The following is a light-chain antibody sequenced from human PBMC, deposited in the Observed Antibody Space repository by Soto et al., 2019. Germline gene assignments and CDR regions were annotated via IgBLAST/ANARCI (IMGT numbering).Light chain of an antibody. V-gene: IGKV3-11*01. J-gene: IGKJ4*01. Sequence: EIVLTQSPVTLSLSPGERATLCCRARQSVSSSYLAWYQQKPGQAPRLLIYDASNRATGIPARFSGSGSGTDFTLTISSLEPEDFAVYYCQQRSNWPPALTFGGGTKVDI. CDR2: DAS. CDR3: QQRSNWPPALT. CDR1: QSVSSSY.